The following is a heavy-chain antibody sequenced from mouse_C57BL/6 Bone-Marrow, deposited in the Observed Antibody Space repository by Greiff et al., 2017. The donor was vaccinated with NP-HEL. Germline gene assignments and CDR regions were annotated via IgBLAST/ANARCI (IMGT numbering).Heavy chain of an antibody. V-gene: IGHV1-5*01. J-gene: IGHJ4*01. D-gene: IGHD3-2*02. CDR1: GYTFTSYW. CDR3: TRRLGGFYAMDY. Sequence: EVQLQQSGTVLARPGASVKMSCKTSGYTFTSYWMHWVKQRPGQGLEWIGAIYPGNSDTSYNQKFKGKAKLTAVTSASTAYMELSSLTNEDSAVYYCTRRLGGFYAMDYWGQGTSVTVSS. CDR2: IYPGNSDT.